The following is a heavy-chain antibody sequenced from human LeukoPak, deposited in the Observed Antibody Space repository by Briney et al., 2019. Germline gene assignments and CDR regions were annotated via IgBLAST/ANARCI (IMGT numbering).Heavy chain of an antibody. Sequence: GGSLRLSCAGAGFTFSNYGMSRVRQAPGRGLEWVSVISRSGTETYHADSVRGRFTISRDNSKNTLYLQMNSLRAEDTAVYYCAKDGALYYYYGMDVWGQGTTVTVSS. D-gene: IGHD3-10*01. J-gene: IGHJ6*02. V-gene: IGHV3-23*01. CDR1: GFTFSNYG. CDR2: ISRSGTET. CDR3: AKDGALYYYYGMDV.